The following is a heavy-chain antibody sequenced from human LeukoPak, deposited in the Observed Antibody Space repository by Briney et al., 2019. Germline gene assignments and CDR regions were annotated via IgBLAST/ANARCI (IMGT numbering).Heavy chain of an antibody. CDR2: ISAYDGET. CDR3: ARGGKNYFDF. V-gene: IGHV1-18*01. J-gene: IGHJ4*02. D-gene: IGHD1-26*01. CDR1: GYSFTIYG. Sequence: ASVTVSFTGTGYSFTIYGISWVREAQGRGRGRVGYISAYDGETRYAQKFQGRVTLPTDTSTGTVYMEMRRLRSDDTAVYYCARGGKNYFDFWGQGTLVTVSS.